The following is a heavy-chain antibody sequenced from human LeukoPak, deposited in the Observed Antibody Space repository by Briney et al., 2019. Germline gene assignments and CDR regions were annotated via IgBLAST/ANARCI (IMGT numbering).Heavy chain of an antibody. D-gene: IGHD2-2*01. V-gene: IGHV5-51*01. CDR1: GYSFSSYW. J-gene: IGHJ4*02. Sequence: GESLQISCKVSGYSFSSYWIGWVRQMPGKGLEWMGIIYPDDSDTRYSPSFRGQVTVSADKSISTAYLEWSSLKASDTAMYYCARHRGSCSRASCCADYWGQGTLVTVSS. CDR2: IYPDDSDT. CDR3: ARHRGSCSRASCCADY.